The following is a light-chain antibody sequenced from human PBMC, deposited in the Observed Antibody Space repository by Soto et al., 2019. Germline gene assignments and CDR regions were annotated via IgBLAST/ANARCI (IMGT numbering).Light chain of an antibody. CDR3: LQDYSYPRT. Sequence: AIQMTQSPSSLSASVGDRVTITCRASQGIRNDLGWYQQKPGTAPKLLIYAASNLESGVPSRFSGSGSGTDFTLTINSLQPEDFANYYCLQDYSYPRTFGQGTKVEIK. J-gene: IGKJ1*01. CDR1: QGIRND. V-gene: IGKV1-6*01. CDR2: AAS.